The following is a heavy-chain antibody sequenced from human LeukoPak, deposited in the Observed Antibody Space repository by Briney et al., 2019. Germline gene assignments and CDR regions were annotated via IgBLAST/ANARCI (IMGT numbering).Heavy chain of an antibody. CDR2: INHSGST. CDR3: ARVSRLLARWFDP. CDR1: DRSFSGYY. Sequence: SETLSLTCLVYDRSFSGYYWSWIRQPPGKGQEWIGEINHSGSTNYNPSLKSRVTISVDTSENQFSLKLTSVTAADTAVYYCARVSRLLARWFDPWGQGTLVTVSS. V-gene: IGHV4-34*01. J-gene: IGHJ5*02. D-gene: IGHD3-22*01.